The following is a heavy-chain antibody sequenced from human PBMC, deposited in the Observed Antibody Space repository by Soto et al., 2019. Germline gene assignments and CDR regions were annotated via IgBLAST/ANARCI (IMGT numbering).Heavy chain of an antibody. J-gene: IGHJ2*01. V-gene: IGHV3-30-3*01. CDR3: AREFTGGLAQVGYFDL. CDR1: GFTFNTYA. Sequence: GGSLRLSCAASGFTFNTYAMHWVRQAPGKGLDWVAVLSYDGSNKYYSDSVKGRFTISRDNSKNTLNLQMNSLRPDDTALYYCAREFTGGLAQVGYFDLWGRGTLVTVSS. D-gene: IGHD3-9*01. CDR2: LSYDGSNK.